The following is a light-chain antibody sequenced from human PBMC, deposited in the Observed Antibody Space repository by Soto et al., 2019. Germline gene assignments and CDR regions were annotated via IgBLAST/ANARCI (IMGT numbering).Light chain of an antibody. J-gene: IGKJ4*01. V-gene: IGKV3-20*01. CDR1: QSVSST. CDR2: SAS. Sequence: EIVLTQSPGTLSLSPGERATLSCRASQSVSSTLAWYQQRPGQAPRLLIYSASSMATGVPARFSGSGSGTDFTLTISRLEPEDFAVYYCQQYGSPFTFGGGTKVEFK. CDR3: QQYGSPFT.